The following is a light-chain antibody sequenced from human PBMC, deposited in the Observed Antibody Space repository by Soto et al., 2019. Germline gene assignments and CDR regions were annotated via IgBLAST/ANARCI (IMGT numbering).Light chain of an antibody. CDR3: AAWDDSLNGYV. Sequence: QSVLTQPPSASGTPGQRVTISCSGSSSNIGRNTVNWYQQLPGTAPRLLIYNNNQRPSGVPDRFSGSKSGTSASLAISGLQSEDEADYYCAAWDDSLNGYVFGAGTKVTVL. CDR1: SSNIGRNT. CDR2: NNN. J-gene: IGLJ1*01. V-gene: IGLV1-44*01.